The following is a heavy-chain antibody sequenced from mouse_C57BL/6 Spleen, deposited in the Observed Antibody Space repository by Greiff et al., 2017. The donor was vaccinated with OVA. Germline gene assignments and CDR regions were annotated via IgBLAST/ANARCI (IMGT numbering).Heavy chain of an antibody. D-gene: IGHD2-1*01. Sequence: QVQLQQSGAELVRPGSSVKLSCKASGYTFTSYWMHWVKQRPIQGLEWIGNIDPSDSATHYNQKFKDKATLTVDKSSSTAYMQLSSLTSEDSAVYYCAREGYGNHYYAMDYWGQGTSVTVSS. J-gene: IGHJ4*01. CDR2: IDPSDSAT. CDR1: GYTFTSYW. V-gene: IGHV1-52*01. CDR3: AREGYGNHYYAMDY.